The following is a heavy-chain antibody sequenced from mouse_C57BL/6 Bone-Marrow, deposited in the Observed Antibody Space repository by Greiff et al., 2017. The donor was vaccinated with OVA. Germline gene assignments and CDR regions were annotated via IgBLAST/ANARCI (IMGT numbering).Heavy chain of an antibody. V-gene: IGHV14-3*01. CDR2: IDPANGNT. J-gene: IGHJ2*01. Sequence: EVQLVESVAELVRPGASVKLSCTASGFNIKNTYMHGVKQRPEQGLEWIGRIDPANGNTKYAPQFQGKATITADTSSNTAYLQLSSLTSEDTAIYYCASRDYYGSSYELDYWGQGTTLTVSS. CDR3: ASRDYYGSSYELDY. D-gene: IGHD1-1*01. CDR1: GFNIKNTY.